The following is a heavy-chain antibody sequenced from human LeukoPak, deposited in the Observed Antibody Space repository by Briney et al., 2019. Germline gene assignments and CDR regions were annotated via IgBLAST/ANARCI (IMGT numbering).Heavy chain of an antibody. CDR1: GFTYSSYA. CDR2: ISGSGGST. J-gene: IGHJ4*02. D-gene: IGHD6-13*01. CDR3: AIPPGYSSGWYEVNY. Sequence: GGSLRLSCAASGFTYSSYAMSWVRQAPGKGLEWVSGISGSGGSTYYADSVKGRFTISRDNSRDTLYLQMNSPRAEDTAVYYCAIPPGYSSGWYEVNYWGQGTLVTVSS. V-gene: IGHV3-23*01.